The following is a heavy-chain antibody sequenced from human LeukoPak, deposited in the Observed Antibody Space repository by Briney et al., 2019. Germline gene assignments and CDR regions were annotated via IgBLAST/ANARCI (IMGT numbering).Heavy chain of an antibody. J-gene: IGHJ5*01. CDR1: AASFISSSHH. D-gene: IGHD5-12*01. CDR3: VRHDGRGGATMGAFDS. V-gene: IGHV4-39*01. Sequence: SETLSLTCTVSAASFISSSHHWGWIRQSPGKGLERIGTVYYGRTTYYNPSLDGRVAISLDTSANHFSLQLNSVTAADTAVYYCVRHDGRGGATMGAFDSWGQGSPVTVSS. CDR2: VYYGRTT.